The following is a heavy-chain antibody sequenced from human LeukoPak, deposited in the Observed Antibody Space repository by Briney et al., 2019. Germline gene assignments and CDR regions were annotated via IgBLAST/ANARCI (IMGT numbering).Heavy chain of an antibody. Sequence: SETLSLTCTVSGRSISSSSYYWGWIRQPPGKGLEWIGSIYYSGSTYYNPSLKSRVTISVDTSKNQFSLKLSSVTAADTAVYYCARQTGHGSGSYYNSDWFDPWGQGTLVTVSS. V-gene: IGHV4-39*07. D-gene: IGHD3-10*01. CDR3: ARQTGHGSGSYYNSDWFDP. CDR1: GRSISSSSYY. J-gene: IGHJ5*02. CDR2: IYYSGST.